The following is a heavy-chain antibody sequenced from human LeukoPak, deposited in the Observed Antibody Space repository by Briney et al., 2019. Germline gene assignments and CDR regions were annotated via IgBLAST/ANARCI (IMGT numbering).Heavy chain of an antibody. CDR3: ARLHGMGHIVATRPTKGDPPFDGMDV. CDR2: IIPIFGTA. CDR1: GYTFTSYG. Sequence: SVKVSCKASGYTFTSYGISWVRQAPGQGLEWMGGIIPIFGTANYAQKFQGRVTITADESTSTAHMELSSLRSEDTAVYYCARLHGMGHIVATRPTKGDPPFDGMDVWGQGTTVTVSS. D-gene: IGHD5-12*01. J-gene: IGHJ6*02. V-gene: IGHV1-69*13.